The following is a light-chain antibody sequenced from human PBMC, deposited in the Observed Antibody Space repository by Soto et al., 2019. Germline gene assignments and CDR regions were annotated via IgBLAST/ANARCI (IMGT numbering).Light chain of an antibody. CDR2: EGS. V-gene: IGLV2-23*01. CDR3: CSYAGSSTFWV. CDR1: SSDVGSYNL. J-gene: IGLJ1*01. Sequence: QSVLTLPASVSGSPGQSITISCTGTSSDVGSYNLVSWYQQHPGKAPKLMIYEGSKRPSGVSNRFSGSKSGNTASLTISGLQAEDEADYYCCSYAGSSTFWVFGTGTQ.